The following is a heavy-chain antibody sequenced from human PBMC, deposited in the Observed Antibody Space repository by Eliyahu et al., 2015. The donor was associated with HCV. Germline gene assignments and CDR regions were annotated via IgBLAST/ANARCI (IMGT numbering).Heavy chain of an antibody. CDR3: ALEGGSSGPRWFDP. V-gene: IGHV1-69*01. D-gene: IGHD6-19*01. J-gene: IGHJ5*02. CDR2: INPVFGTA. Sequence: QVQLVQSGAEVKRPGSSVKVSCKASGGTFTSYSISWVRQAPGQGLEWLGGINPVFGTANYAQKFQGGITITADQSTNTVYMELSSLRSEDTAVYYCALEGGSSGPRWFDPWGQGTLVTVSS. CDR1: GGTFTSYS.